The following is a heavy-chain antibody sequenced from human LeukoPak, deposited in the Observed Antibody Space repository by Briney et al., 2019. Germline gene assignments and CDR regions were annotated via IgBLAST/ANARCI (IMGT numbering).Heavy chain of an antibody. CDR1: GYTFSSHY. V-gene: IGHV1-46*01. Sequence: GASVKVSCKASGYTFSSHYIHWVRQAPGQGPEWVGQINPSSGSTIYAQKFDGRVTMTRDTSTSTAYMELSSLRSEDTAVYYCARVVSIAAAGKGYLDYWGQGTLVTVSS. D-gene: IGHD6-13*01. CDR3: ARVVSIAAAGKGYLDY. CDR2: INPSSGST. J-gene: IGHJ4*02.